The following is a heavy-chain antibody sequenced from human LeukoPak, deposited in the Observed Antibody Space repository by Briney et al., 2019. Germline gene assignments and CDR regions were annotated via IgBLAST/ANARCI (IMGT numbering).Heavy chain of an antibody. CDR3: ARDAVAYALSGAFDI. J-gene: IGHJ3*02. D-gene: IGHD2-8*02. CDR1: GGSISSSYY. Sequence: SETLSLTCTVSGGSISSSYYWGWIRQPPGKGLEWIGSIYYSGSTYYNPSLKSRVTISVDTSKNQFSLKLSSVTAADTAVYYCARDAVAYALSGAFDIWGQGTMVTVSS. CDR2: IYYSGST. V-gene: IGHV4-39*07.